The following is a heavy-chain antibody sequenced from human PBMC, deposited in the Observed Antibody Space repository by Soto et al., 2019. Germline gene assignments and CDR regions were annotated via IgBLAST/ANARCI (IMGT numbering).Heavy chain of an antibody. V-gene: IGHV3-13*05. D-gene: IGHD2-15*01. J-gene: IGHJ6*02. CDR3: ARGCSLSSHPYYGMDV. Sequence: EVQLVESGGGLVQPGGSLRLSCAASGFTFSSYDMHWVRQATGKGLEWVSAIGTAGDPYYPGSVKGRFTISRENAKNSLYLQINSLRSVDTAVYYCARGCSLSSHPYYGMDVWGQGTTVTVSS. CDR2: IGTAGDP. CDR1: GFTFSSYD.